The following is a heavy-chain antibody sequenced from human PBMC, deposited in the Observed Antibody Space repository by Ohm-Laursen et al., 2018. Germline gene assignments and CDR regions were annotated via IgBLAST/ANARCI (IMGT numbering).Heavy chain of an antibody. CDR1: GFTFDDYA. Sequence: SLRLSCAASGFTFDDYAMHWVRQAPGKGLEWVSGITWNSGTIGYADSVKGRFTISRHNAKNSLYLQMNSLRAEDTAVYYCARDRDYYDSSGYSRYFDYWGQGTLVTVSS. J-gene: IGHJ4*02. D-gene: IGHD3-22*01. CDR2: ITWNSGTI. V-gene: IGHV3-9*01. CDR3: ARDRDYYDSSGYSRYFDY.